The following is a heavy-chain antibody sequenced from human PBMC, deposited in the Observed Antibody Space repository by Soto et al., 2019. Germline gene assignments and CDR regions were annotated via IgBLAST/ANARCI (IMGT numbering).Heavy chain of an antibody. CDR1: GGSISSSNW. CDR2: IYHSGST. V-gene: IGHV4-4*02. D-gene: IGHD3-22*01. CDR3: ARGLSYYYDSSGYYYAFDY. J-gene: IGHJ4*02. Sequence: QVQLQESGPGLVKPSGTLSLTCAVSGGSISSSNWWSWVRQPPGKGLEWIGEIYHSGSTNYNPSLKSRVTISVDKSKNQFPLKLSSVTAADTAVYYCARGLSYYYDSSGYYYAFDYWGQGTLVTVSS.